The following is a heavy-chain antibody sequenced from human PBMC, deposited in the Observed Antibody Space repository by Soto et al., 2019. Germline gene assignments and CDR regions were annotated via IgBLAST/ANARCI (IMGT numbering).Heavy chain of an antibody. V-gene: IGHV3-30-3*01. Sequence: WSLRLSCAASGFTCSSYAMHWVRQAPGKGLEWVAVISYDGSDKYYADSVKGRFTISRDNSKNTLYLQMNSLRAEDTAVYYCARSFYGDYILMSYWGQGTLVTVSS. D-gene: IGHD4-17*01. CDR2: ISYDGSDK. CDR3: ARSFYGDYILMSY. J-gene: IGHJ4*02. CDR1: GFTCSSYA.